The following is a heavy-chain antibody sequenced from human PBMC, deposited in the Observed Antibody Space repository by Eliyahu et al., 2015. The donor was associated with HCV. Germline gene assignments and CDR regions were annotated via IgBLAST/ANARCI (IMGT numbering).Heavy chain of an antibody. V-gene: IGHV1-58*01. CDR2: NVVGSGNT. CDR1: XFTFTTSX. Sequence: QMQLVQSGPEVKKPGTSVKVSCKASXFTFTTSXVQLXRQARGQRPEWIGWNVVGSGNTNYAQKFQERVTITRDMSTSTAYMELSSLRSEDTAVYYCAADGPYYYGSGSANYYYYGMDVWGQGTTVTVSS. D-gene: IGHD3-10*01. CDR3: AADGPYYYGSGSANYYYYGMDV. J-gene: IGHJ6*02.